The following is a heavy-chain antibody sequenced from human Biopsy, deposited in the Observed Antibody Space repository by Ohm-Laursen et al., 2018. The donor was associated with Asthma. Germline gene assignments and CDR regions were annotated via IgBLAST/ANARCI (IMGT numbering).Heavy chain of an antibody. J-gene: IGHJ3*02. CDR1: GGSISSSSYY. V-gene: IGHV4-39*07. D-gene: IGHD3-9*01. CDR3: ARTYYDFLTGQVNDAFAM. Sequence: SQTLSLTCTVSGGSISSSSYYWGWIRQPPGKGLEWIGEINHSGSTNYNPSLKSRVTISVDTSKNQFSLKLSSVTAADTAVYYCARTYYDFLTGQVNDAFAMWGQGTMVTVSS. CDR2: INHSGST.